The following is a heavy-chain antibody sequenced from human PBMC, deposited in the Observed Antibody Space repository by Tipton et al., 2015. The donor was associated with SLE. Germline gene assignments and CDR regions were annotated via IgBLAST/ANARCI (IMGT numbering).Heavy chain of an antibody. CDR2: IWYDGSYK. D-gene: IGHD2-2*01. V-gene: IGHV3-33*01. CDR1: GFTFSDYG. J-gene: IGHJ4*02. CDR3: ARGRYCSTTTCYPVDY. Sequence: SGFTFSDYGMHWVRQTPGKGLEWVALIWYDGSYKYYTDSVKGRFTISRDNSRATLYLQMSSLRAEDTALYYCARGRYCSTTTCYPVDYWGQGTLVTVSS.